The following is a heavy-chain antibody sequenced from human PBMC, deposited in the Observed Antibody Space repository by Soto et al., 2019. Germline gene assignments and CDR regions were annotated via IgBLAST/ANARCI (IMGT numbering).Heavy chain of an antibody. J-gene: IGHJ6*03. CDR1: GFTFSSYS. D-gene: IGHD2-2*01. Sequence: EVQLVESGGGLVKPGGSLRLSCAASGFTFSSYSMNWVRQAPGKGLEWVSSISSSSSYIYYADSVKGLFTISRDNAQNSMYLPMNSLGGEDTAVYYCERHGPAAKYYYMDVWGKGTTVTVSS. CDR3: ERHGPAAKYYYMDV. V-gene: IGHV3-21*01. CDR2: ISSSSSYI.